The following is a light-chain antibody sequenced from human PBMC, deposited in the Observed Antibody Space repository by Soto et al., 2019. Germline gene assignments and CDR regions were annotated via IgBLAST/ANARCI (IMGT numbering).Light chain of an antibody. Sequence: EIVLTQSPATLSLSPGERATLSCRASQSVSSYLACYQQKPGQAPRLLIYDASNRATGIPARFSGSGSGTDFTRTISSLEPEDLAVYYCQQRSNWPPTFGGGTKVEIK. CDR1: QSVSSY. CDR2: DAS. CDR3: QQRSNWPPT. J-gene: IGKJ4*01. V-gene: IGKV3-11*01.